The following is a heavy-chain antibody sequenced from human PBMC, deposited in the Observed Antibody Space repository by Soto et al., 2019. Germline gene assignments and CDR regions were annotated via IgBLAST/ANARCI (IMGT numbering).Heavy chain of an antibody. D-gene: IGHD3-10*01. CDR3: VRNWRYYGGDYYYGMDA. Sequence: ITLKESGPTLVKPTQTVTLTCTFSGFSLNTGGVGVGWVRQPRGKAMEWLALIYWDDDERYRPSLRSRLNITKDTINNQVVLTMTNMDPEDTATYYCVRNWRYYGGDYYYGMDAWGQGTTVTVSS. CDR1: GFSLNTGGVG. CDR2: IYWDDDE. V-gene: IGHV2-5*02. J-gene: IGHJ6*02.